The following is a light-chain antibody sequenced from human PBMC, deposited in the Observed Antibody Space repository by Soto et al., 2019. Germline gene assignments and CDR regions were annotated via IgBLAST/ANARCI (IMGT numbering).Light chain of an antibody. Sequence: QSALSQPASMSGSPGQSITISCAGSSSDIGTYHYVSWYQHHPDKAPKLVIYDVSDRPPGVSHRFSGSKSGNTASPNISGLQAEDEADFYCCSYTTSSTFVFGSGTKVTVL. CDR3: CSYTTSSTFV. CDR2: DVS. J-gene: IGLJ1*01. V-gene: IGLV2-14*01. CDR1: SSDIGTYHY.